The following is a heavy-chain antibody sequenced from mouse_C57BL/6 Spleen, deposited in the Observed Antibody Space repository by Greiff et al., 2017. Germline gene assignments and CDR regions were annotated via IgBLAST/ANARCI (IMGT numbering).Heavy chain of an antibody. J-gene: IGHJ3*01. Sequence: DVKLQESGPGLVKPSQSLSLTCSVTGYSITSGYYWNWIRQFPGNKLEWMGYISYAGSNNYNPSLKNRISITRDTSKNQFFLKLNSVTTEDTATYYCARGLGQPAWFAYWGQGTLVTVSA. CDR1: GYSITSGYY. CDR3: ARGLGQPAWFAY. D-gene: IGHD3-3*01. V-gene: IGHV3-6*01. CDR2: ISYAGSN.